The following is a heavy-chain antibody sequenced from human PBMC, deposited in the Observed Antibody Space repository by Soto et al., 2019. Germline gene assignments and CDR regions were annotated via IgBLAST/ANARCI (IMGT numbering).Heavy chain of an antibody. D-gene: IGHD2-2*01. CDR1: GGSFSGYY. J-gene: IGHJ5*02. Sequence: QVQLQQWGAGLLRPSETLSLTCAVYGGSFSGYYWSWIRQPPGKGLESIGEINHSGSTNYNPSLKSRVTISVDTSKNQFSLKLSSVTAADTAVYYCARSRGIVVVPAAVPYWFDPWGQGTLVTVSS. CDR2: INHSGST. V-gene: IGHV4-34*01. CDR3: ARSRGIVVVPAAVPYWFDP.